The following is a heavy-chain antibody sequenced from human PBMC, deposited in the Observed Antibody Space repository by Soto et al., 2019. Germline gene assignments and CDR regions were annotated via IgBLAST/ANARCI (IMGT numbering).Heavy chain of an antibody. V-gene: IGHV1-69*02. D-gene: IGHD5-12*01. CDR3: ARMDVDSGMDV. J-gene: IGHJ6*02. CDR1: GGTFSSYT. Sequence: SVKVSCKACGGTFSSYTISWGRQAPGQGLEWMGRIIPILGIANYAQKFQGRVTITADKSTSTAYMELSSLRSEDTAVYYCARMDVDSGMDVWGQGTTVTVSS. CDR2: IIPILGIA.